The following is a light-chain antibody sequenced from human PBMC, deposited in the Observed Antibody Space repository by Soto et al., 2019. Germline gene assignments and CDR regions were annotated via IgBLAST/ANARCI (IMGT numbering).Light chain of an antibody. CDR1: HSISVW. CDR3: QQYSDWLT. Sequence: DIQMTQSPSTLSASVGDRVTITCRASHSISVWLAWYQQKPGKAPNLLIYKASTLQSGVPSRFSGSGSGTEFTLTISSLQPDDLATYYCQQYSDWLTFAGGTKVEIK. J-gene: IGKJ4*01. V-gene: IGKV1-5*03. CDR2: KAS.